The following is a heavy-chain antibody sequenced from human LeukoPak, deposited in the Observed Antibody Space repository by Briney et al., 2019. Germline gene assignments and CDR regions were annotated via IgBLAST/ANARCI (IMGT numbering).Heavy chain of an antibody. CDR1: GFTFDDYG. D-gene: IGHD6-19*01. J-gene: IGHJ6*03. V-gene: IGHV3-20*04. CDR3: ARDRKWLVAYYYMDV. CDR2: INWNGGST. Sequence: GGSLRLSCAASGFTFDDYGMSWVRQAPGKGLELVSGINWNGGSTGYADSVKGRFTLSRDNAKNSLYLQMNSLRAEDTALYYCARDRKWLVAYYYMDVWRKGTTVTVSS.